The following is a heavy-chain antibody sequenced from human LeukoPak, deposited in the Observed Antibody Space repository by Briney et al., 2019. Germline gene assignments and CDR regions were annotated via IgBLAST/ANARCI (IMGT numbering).Heavy chain of an antibody. D-gene: IGHD3-10*01. Sequence: PSETLSLTCTVSGGSISSYYWSWIRQPPGKGLEWIGYIYYSGSTNYNPSLKSRVTISVDTSKNQFSLKLSSVTAADTAVYYCARGGLTWFGESDDGGYFDYWGQGTLATVSS. J-gene: IGHJ4*02. V-gene: IGHV4-59*01. CDR1: GGSISSYY. CDR3: ARGGLTWFGESDDGGYFDY. CDR2: IYYSGST.